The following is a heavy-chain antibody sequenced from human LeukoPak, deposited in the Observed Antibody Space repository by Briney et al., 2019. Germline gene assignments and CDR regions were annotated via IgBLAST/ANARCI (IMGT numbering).Heavy chain of an antibody. CDR3: ARRIAVAGSSAFDI. D-gene: IGHD6-19*01. CDR1: GGSISSYY. J-gene: IGHJ3*02. CDR2: IYDSGST. Sequence: SETLSLTCTVSGGSISSYYWSWIRQPPGKGLEWIGYIYDSGSTNYNPSLKSRVTISVDTSKTQFSLKLRSLIAADTAVYYCARRIAVAGSSAFDIWGQGTMVTVSS. V-gene: IGHV4-59*08.